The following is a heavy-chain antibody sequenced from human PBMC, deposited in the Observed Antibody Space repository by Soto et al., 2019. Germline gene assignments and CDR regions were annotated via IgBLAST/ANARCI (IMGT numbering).Heavy chain of an antibody. Sequence: GGSLRLSCAASGFTFSSYGMHWVRQAPGKGLEWVAVISYDGSNKYYADSVKGRFTISRDNSKNTLYLQMNSLRAEDTAVYYCEKDSSVRSGSFDYWGQGTLVTVSS. CDR2: ISYDGSNK. V-gene: IGHV3-30*18. CDR3: EKDSSVRSGSFDY. CDR1: GFTFSSYG. D-gene: IGHD4-17*01. J-gene: IGHJ4*02.